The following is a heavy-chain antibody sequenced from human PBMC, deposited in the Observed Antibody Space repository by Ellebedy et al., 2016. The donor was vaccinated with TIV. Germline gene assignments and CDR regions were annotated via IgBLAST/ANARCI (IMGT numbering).Heavy chain of an antibody. CDR1: GGSVSSGSYY. V-gene: IGHV4-61*01. J-gene: IGHJ4*02. D-gene: IGHD6-19*01. CDR2: IYYSGST. Sequence: MPSETLSLTCTVSGGSVSSGSYYWSWIRQPPGKGLEWIGYIYYSGSTNYNPSLKSRVTISVDTSKNQFSLKLSSVTAADTAVYYCASTGYSSGWASPIDYWGQGTLVTVSS. CDR3: ASTGYSSGWASPIDY.